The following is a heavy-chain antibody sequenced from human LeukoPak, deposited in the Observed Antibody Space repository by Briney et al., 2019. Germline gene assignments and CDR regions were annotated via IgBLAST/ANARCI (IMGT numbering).Heavy chain of an antibody. Sequence: GGSLRLSCAASGFSFSNYWMHWVRQAPGKGLVWVSRIKGDGGSPTYADSVKGRFTISRDNAKHTLYLQMNSLRAEDTAVYYCARKPDYCGADYWGQGTLVTVSS. D-gene: IGHD3-10*01. V-gene: IGHV3-74*01. CDR3: ARKPDYCGADY. J-gene: IGHJ4*02. CDR1: GFSFSNYW. CDR2: IKGDGGSP.